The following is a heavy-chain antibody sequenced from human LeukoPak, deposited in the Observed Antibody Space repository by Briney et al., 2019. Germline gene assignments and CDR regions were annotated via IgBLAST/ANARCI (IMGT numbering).Heavy chain of an antibody. CDR1: GFTFSSHW. D-gene: IGHD3-10*01. V-gene: IGHV3-74*01. CDR2: INSDGRST. CDR3: ARGPGTSGRYYSGDY. Sequence: GVSLRLSCAASGFTFSSHWMHWVRQVPGKGLVWVSRINSDGRSTSYADSVKGRFTISRDNAKNTLYLQMSSLRADDTAVYYCARGPGTSGRYYSGDYWGQGTLVTVSS. J-gene: IGHJ4*02.